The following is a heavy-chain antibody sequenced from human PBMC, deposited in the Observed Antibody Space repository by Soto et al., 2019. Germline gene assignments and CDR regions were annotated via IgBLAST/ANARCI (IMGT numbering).Heavy chain of an antibody. Sequence: SETLSLTCTVSGGSISSYYWSWIRQPPGKGLEWIGYIYYSGSTNYNPSLKSRVTISVDTSKNQFSLKLSSVTAADTAVYYCAREEFNSGYDVWGQGTLVTVSS. CDR2: IYYSGST. V-gene: IGHV4-59*01. J-gene: IGHJ4*02. CDR3: AREEFNSGYDV. CDR1: GGSISSYY. D-gene: IGHD5-12*01.